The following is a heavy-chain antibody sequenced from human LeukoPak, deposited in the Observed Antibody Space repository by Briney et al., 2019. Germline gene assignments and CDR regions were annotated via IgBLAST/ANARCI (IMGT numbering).Heavy chain of an antibody. V-gene: IGHV1-46*01. J-gene: IGHJ6*02. CDR2: IHLSVGSV. Sequence: ASVKVSCKASGYTFTTYSMHWVRQAPGQGLEWMAIIHLSVGSVDYTQKFQGRVTVTRDTSTSTVYMEVYSLRSEDTAVYYCVRHNHMDVWGQGTMVIVSS. CDR3: VRHNHMDV. CDR1: GYTFTTYS.